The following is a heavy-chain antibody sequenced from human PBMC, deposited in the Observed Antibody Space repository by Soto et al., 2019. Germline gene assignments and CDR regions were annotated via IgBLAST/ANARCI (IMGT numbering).Heavy chain of an antibody. CDR1: GFTFNRHP. D-gene: IGHD2-8*01. CDR2: ISHDGNNK. Sequence: QVQLVESGGGVVQPGRSLRLSCAASGFTFNRHPLHWVRQAPGKGLEWVAVISHDGNNKYYADSVKGRFTISRDNSMNMLYLRMHGLRTGDKAIFYCAGASGHIYATQHGPFDHWGQGALVTVSS. CDR3: AGASGHIYATQHGPFDH. J-gene: IGHJ4*02. V-gene: IGHV3-30-3*01.